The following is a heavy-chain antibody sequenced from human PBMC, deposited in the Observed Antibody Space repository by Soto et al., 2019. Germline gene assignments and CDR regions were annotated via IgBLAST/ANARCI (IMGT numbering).Heavy chain of an antibody. V-gene: IGHV5-10-1*01. Sequence: GESLKISCKGSGYSFTSYWISWVLQIPGKGLEWMGRIDPSDSYTNYSPSFQDHVTISADKSISTAYLQWSSLRASDTAMHYCARQGDGSFAGCCYGMDVWGQGTTVTVSS. CDR2: IDPSDSYT. CDR3: ARQGDGSFAGCCYGMDV. J-gene: IGHJ6*02. D-gene: IGHD3-10*01. CDR1: GYSFTSYW.